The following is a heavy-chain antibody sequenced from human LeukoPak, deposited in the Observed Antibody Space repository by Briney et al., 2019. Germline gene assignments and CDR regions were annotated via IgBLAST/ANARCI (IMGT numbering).Heavy chain of an antibody. CDR1: GYTFTGYY. V-gene: IGHV1-2*02. CDR3: ARGNYYYYYMDV. J-gene: IGHJ6*03. CDR2: TNPNSGGT. Sequence: ASVTVSCKASGYTFTGYYMHWLRQAPGQGLEWKGWTNPNSGGTNYAQKFQGRVTMTRDTSISTAYMELSRLRSDDTAVYYCARGNYYYYYMDVWGKGTTVTVSS.